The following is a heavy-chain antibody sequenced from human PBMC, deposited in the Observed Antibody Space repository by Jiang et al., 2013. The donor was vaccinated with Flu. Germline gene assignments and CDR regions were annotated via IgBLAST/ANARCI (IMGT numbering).Heavy chain of an antibody. J-gene: IGHJ4*02. CDR3: ARARHARWWLPDY. Sequence: SGAEVKKPGASVKVSCKASGYTFSSYGISWVRQAPGQGLEWMGWISAYNGYTNYAQKLQGRVTLTTDTSTSTAYMELRSLRFDDTAVYYCARARHARWWLPDYWGQGTLVTVSS. CDR2: ISAYNGYT. V-gene: IGHV1-18*01. CDR1: GYTFSSYG. D-gene: IGHD5-12*01.